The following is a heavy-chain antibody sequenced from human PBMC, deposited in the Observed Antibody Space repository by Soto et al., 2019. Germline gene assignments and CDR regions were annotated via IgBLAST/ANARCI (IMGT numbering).Heavy chain of an antibody. V-gene: IGHV4-59*12. D-gene: IGHD2-21*02. CDR3: ARDLWGYCGADCYPLDV. CDR1: GGSISSFD. CDR2: ISYSGST. Sequence: SETLSLTCTVSGGSISSFDWNWIRQPPGKGLEWIGYISYSGSTNYNPSLKSRVTISVDTSKNQFSLKLSSVTAADTAVYYCARDLWGYCGADCYPLDVWGQGTTVTVS. J-gene: IGHJ6*02.